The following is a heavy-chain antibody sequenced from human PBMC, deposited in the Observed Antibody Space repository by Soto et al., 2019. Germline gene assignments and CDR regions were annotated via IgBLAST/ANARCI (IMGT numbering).Heavy chain of an antibody. V-gene: IGHV4-31*03. J-gene: IGHJ6*02. CDR3: ARGYDSSGYSPAPYYCSAMDV. D-gene: IGHD3-22*01. CDR1: GGSISSGGYY. CDR2: IHYSGST. Sequence: QVQLQESGPGLVKPSQTLSLTCTVSGGSISSGGYYWSWIRQHPGKGLEWIGYIHYSGSTYYHPSLKCRVTIPVDTSKTQLSLKLSTVPAADTAVYYCARGYDSSGYSPAPYYCSAMDVWGQGTTVTVSS.